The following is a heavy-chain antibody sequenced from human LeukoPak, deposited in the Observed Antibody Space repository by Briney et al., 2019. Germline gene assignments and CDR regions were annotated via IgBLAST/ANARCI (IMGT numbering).Heavy chain of an antibody. Sequence: ASVKVSCKASGGTFSSYAISWVRQAPGQGLEWMGGIIPIFGTANYAQKFQGRVTITADKSTSTAYMELSSLRSEDTAVYYCAGSLLGTFLSGYHGDYEGWFDPWGQGTLVTVSS. V-gene: IGHV1-69*06. CDR2: IIPIFGTA. CDR3: AGSLLGTFLSGYHGDYEGWFDP. D-gene: IGHD4-17*01. J-gene: IGHJ5*02. CDR1: GGTFSSYA.